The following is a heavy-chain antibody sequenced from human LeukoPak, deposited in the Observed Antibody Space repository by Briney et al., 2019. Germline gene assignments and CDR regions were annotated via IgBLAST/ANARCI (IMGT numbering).Heavy chain of an antibody. CDR3: AREYCSSTSCYSLGY. CDR1: GGTFSSYA. CDR2: IIPIFGTA. V-gene: IGHV1-69*05. J-gene: IGHJ4*02. D-gene: IGHD2-2*02. Sequence: GASVNVSCKASGGTFSSYAISWVRQARGQGLEGRGGIIPIFGTANYAQKFQGRVTITTDESTSTAYMELSSLRSEDTAVYYCAREYCSSTSCYSLGYWGQGTLVTVSS.